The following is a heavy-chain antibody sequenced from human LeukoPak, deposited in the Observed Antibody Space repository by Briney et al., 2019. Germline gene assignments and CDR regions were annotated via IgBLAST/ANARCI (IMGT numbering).Heavy chain of an antibody. CDR2: MNPNNGNT. Sequence: ASVKVSGKASGYAFTTYDINWVRQATGQGLEWMGWMNPNNGNTGYVQNFQGRVTMTRNTSIRTAYMELSSLTSEDTAVYYCARYTGYHVDYWGQGTLVTVSS. V-gene: IGHV1-8*01. CDR1: GYAFTTYD. J-gene: IGHJ4*02. D-gene: IGHD2-2*01. CDR3: ARYTGYHVDY.